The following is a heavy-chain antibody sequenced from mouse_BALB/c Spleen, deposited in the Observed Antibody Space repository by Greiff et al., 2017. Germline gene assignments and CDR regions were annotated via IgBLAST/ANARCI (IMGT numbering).Heavy chain of an antibody. D-gene: IGHD1-2*01. CDR2: ISSGSSTI. CDR1: GFTFSSFG. Sequence: EVKLMESGGGLVQPGGSRKLSCAASGFTFSSFGMHWVRQAPEKGLEWVAYISSGSSTIYYADTVKGRFTISRDNPKNTLFLQMTSLRSEDTAMYYCARSGTTTATFAMDYWGQGTSVTVSS. CDR3: ARSGTTTATFAMDY. V-gene: IGHV5-17*02. J-gene: IGHJ4*01.